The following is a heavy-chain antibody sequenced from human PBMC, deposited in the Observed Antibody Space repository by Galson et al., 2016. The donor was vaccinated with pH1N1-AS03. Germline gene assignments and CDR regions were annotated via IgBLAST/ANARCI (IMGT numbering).Heavy chain of an antibody. V-gene: IGHV4-39*01. CDR1: GGSIRGSSDY. CDR2: MYYTGTT. D-gene: IGHD2/OR15-2a*01. CDR3: VRQGNKYHRNAFDL. Sequence: TLSLTCTVSGGSIRGSSDYWGWIRQPPGKGLEWIGNMYYTGTTFYNPSLKSRVTISVDTSENQFSLKLSSVTATDTALYFCVRQGNKYHRNAFDLWGEGTMVTVSS. J-gene: IGHJ3*01.